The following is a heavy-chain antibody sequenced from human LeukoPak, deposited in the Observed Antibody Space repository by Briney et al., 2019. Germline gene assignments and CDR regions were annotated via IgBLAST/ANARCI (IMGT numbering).Heavy chain of an antibody. D-gene: IGHD3-10*01. Sequence: ASVKVSCKASGYTFTSYGISWVRQAPGQGLEWMGWISAYNGNTNYAQKLQGRVTMTRNTSISTAYMELSSLRSEDTAVYYCARLYYYGSGSYPQTSYYYYYYMDVWGKGTTVTISS. J-gene: IGHJ6*03. V-gene: IGHV1-18*01. CDR3: ARLYYYGSGSYPQTSYYYYYYMDV. CDR1: GYTFTSYG. CDR2: ISAYNGNT.